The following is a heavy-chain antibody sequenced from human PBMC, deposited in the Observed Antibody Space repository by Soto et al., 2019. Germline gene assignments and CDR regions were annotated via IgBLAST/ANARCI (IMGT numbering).Heavy chain of an antibody. CDR2: ISPYNGTT. V-gene: IGHV1-18*01. D-gene: IGHD1-1*01. Sequence: ASVKVSCKVSGYIFSANYIHWVRQAPGQGLEWMGWISPYNGTTKYAEKFQGEMTMTTDTATSTAYMDLRSLRSDDTAVYYCARDGERDTGLNFYYYLHGMDAWGQGTRVTVS. CDR3: ARDGERDTGLNFYYYLHGMDA. CDR1: GYIFSANY. J-gene: IGHJ6*02.